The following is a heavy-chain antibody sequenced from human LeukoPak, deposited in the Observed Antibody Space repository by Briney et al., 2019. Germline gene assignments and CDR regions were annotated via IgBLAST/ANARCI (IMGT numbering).Heavy chain of an antibody. V-gene: IGHV1-18*04. D-gene: IGHD6-19*01. CDR2: ISAYNGNT. J-gene: IGHJ4*02. Sequence: ASVKVSCKASGYTFTSYGINWVRQAPGQGLEWMGWISAYNGNTNYAQKLQGRVTMTTDTSTSTAYMELRSLGSDDTAVYYCARDGLVAVAGTLGYWGQGTLVTVSS. CDR3: ARDGLVAVAGTLGY. CDR1: GYTFTSYG.